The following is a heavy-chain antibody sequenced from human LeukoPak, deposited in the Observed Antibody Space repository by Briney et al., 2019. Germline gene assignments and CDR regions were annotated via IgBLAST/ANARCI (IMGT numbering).Heavy chain of an antibody. V-gene: IGHV1-8*03. CDR2: MNPNSGNT. CDR1: GYTFTSYD. D-gene: IGHD4-17*01. J-gene: IGHJ4*02. CDR3: ARDGGYGDYPGY. Sequence: ASVKVSCKASGYTFTSYDINWVRQATGQGLEWMGWMNPNSGNTGYAQKFQGRVTITRNTSISTAYMELSSLRSEDTAVYYCARDGGYGDYPGYWGQGTLVTVSS.